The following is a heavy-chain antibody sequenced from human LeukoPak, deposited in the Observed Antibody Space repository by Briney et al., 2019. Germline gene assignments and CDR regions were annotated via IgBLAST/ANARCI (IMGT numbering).Heavy chain of an antibody. CDR1: GFTFSSYW. Sequence: GGSLRLSCAASGFTFSSYWMSWVRQAPGKGLEWVANIKQDGSEKYYVDSVKGRFTISRDSAKNSLYLQMNSLRAEDTAVYYCARARGSGSYFWVYYFDYWGQGTLVTVSS. D-gene: IGHD3-10*01. V-gene: IGHV3-7*03. J-gene: IGHJ4*02. CDR2: IKQDGSEK. CDR3: ARARGSGSYFWVYYFDY.